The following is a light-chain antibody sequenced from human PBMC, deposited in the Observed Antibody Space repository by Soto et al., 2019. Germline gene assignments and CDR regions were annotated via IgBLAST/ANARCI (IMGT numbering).Light chain of an antibody. Sequence: VLIQSRSTLSLSPGERATLSCRASQSVSSYLAWYQQKPGQAPRLLIYDASNRATGIPARFSGSGSGTDFTLTISSLEPEDFAVYYCQQRSNWPTFGGGTKVDIK. CDR2: DAS. V-gene: IGKV3-11*01. CDR1: QSVSSY. CDR3: QQRSNWPT. J-gene: IGKJ4*01.